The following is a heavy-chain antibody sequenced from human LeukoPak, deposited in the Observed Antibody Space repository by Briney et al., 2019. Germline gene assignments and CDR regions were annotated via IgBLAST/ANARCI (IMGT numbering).Heavy chain of an antibody. D-gene: IGHD3-16*02. CDR3: ARAYYDYVWGSYRDYYMDV. J-gene: IGHJ6*03. Sequence: PSETLSLTWTVSGGSISSGGYYWSWIRQHPGKGLEWIGYIYYSGSTYYNPSLKSRVTISVDTSKNQFSLKLSSVTTADTAVYYCARAYYDYVWGSYRDYYMDVWGKGTTVTVSS. V-gene: IGHV4-31*02. CDR2: IYYSGST. CDR1: GGSISSGGYY.